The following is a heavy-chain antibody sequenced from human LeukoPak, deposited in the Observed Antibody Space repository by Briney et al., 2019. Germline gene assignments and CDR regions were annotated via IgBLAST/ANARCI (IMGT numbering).Heavy chain of an antibody. Sequence: PGGSLRLSCAASGFTVSTYGIKSVRQPRGNGLEWHSAISGGGRITYYAESVKGRFTISRDNSKNMVYLQMNSLRAEDTAVYYCAKSQVGATADYWGQGTLVTVSS. J-gene: IGHJ4*02. CDR3: AKSQVGATADY. D-gene: IGHD1-26*01. V-gene: IGHV3-23*01. CDR2: ISGGGRIT. CDR1: GFTVSTYG.